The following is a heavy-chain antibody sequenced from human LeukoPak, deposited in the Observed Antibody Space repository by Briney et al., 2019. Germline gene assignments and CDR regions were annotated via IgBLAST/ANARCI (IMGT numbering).Heavy chain of an antibody. D-gene: IGHD1-26*01. Sequence: GGSLRLSCAASGFIFSIYSMNWVRQAPGKGLEWVSSISSSSSYIHYTDSVKGRFTISRDNAKNSLYLQMSSLTAEDTALYYCARDSAELDYWGQGTLVTVSS. CDR1: GFIFSIYS. CDR2: ISSSSSYI. V-gene: IGHV3-21*01. CDR3: ARDSAELDY. J-gene: IGHJ4*02.